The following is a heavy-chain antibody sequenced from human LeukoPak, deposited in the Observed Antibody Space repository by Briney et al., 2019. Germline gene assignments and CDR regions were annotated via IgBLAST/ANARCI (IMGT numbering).Heavy chain of an antibody. J-gene: IGHJ4*02. V-gene: IGHV3-30*02. Sequence: GGSLRLSCAASGFTFSSYGMHWVRQAPGKGLEWVAFIRYDGSNKYYADSVKGRFTISRDNSEKTVYLQMSSLTVEDTAVYYCAKDIDWLAFEDWGQGTLVTVSS. D-gene: IGHD6-19*01. CDR1: GFTFSSYG. CDR3: AKDIDWLAFED. CDR2: IRYDGSNK.